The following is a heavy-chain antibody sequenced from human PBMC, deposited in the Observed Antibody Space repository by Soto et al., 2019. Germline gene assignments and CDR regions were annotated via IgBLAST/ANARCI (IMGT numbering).Heavy chain of an antibody. CDR1: GFTFSSYW. CDR2: IKQDGSEK. CDR3: ARDTYYYDSSGSPAFDY. Sequence: GGSLRLSCAASGFTFSSYWMSWVRQAPGKGLEWVANIKQDGSEKYYVDSVKGRSTISRDNAKNSLYLQMNSLRAEDTAVYYCARDTYYYDSSGSPAFDYWGQGTLVTVSS. D-gene: IGHD3-22*01. J-gene: IGHJ4*02. V-gene: IGHV3-7*03.